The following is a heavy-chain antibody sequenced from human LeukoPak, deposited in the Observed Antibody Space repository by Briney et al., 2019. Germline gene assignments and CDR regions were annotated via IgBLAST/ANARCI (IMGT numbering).Heavy chain of an antibody. CDR1: GFAFSSYA. J-gene: IGHJ5*02. D-gene: IGHD3-16*01. CDR2: ISGSAGYI. CDR3: AKIVSHYDRDWLDP. Sequence: PGGSLRLSCAASGFAFSSYAMTWVRQAPGKGLEWVSTISGSAGYIFYADSVKGRFTISKDDSKNTVYLQMNSLRAEDTAVYYCAKIVSHYDRDWLDPWGQGTLVTVSS. V-gene: IGHV3-23*01.